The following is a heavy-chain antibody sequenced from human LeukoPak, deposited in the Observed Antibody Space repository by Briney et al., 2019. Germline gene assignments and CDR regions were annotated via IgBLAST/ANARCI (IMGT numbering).Heavy chain of an antibody. J-gene: IGHJ4*02. Sequence: ASVNVSCKASGYTFTSYGISWERQAPGQGLEWMGWISAYNGNTNYAQTLQGRVTMTTNTSTSTAYMVLRSLRSDDAAVYYCARDRAYTKGAGGYWGQGTLVTVSS. D-gene: IGHD3-16*01. CDR1: GYTFTSYG. CDR2: ISAYNGNT. CDR3: ARDRAYTKGAGGY. V-gene: IGHV1-18*01.